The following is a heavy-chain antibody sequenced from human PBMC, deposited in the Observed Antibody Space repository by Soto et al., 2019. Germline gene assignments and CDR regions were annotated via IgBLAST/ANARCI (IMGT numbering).Heavy chain of an antibody. Sequence: QVQLVQSGAEVKKPGSSVRVSCKDSGGTFSTYSMFWVRQAPGQGLEWMGRIIPMLGIANYAQRFQDRVTITADQSTATAYMELSSLISEYTALYYYTIGSWSGEVFDIWGQGTMVTVSS. CDR2: IIPMLGIA. CDR1: GGTFSTYS. V-gene: IGHV1-69*02. D-gene: IGHD2-2*01. J-gene: IGHJ3*02. CDR3: TIGSWSGEVFDI.